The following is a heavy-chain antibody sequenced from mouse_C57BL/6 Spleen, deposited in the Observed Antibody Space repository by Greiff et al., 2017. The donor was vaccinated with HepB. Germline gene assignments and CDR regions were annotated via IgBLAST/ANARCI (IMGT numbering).Heavy chain of an antibody. CDR1: GYAFTNYL. V-gene: IGHV1-54*01. D-gene: IGHD4-1*01. Sequence: VQLQQSGAELVRPGPSVKVSCKASGYAFTNYLIEWVKQRPGQGLEWIGVINPGSGGTNYNEKFKGKATLTADKSSSTAYMQLSSLTSEDSAVYFCARGTGALDYWGQGTTLTVSS. J-gene: IGHJ2*01. CDR2: INPGSGGT. CDR3: ARGTGALDY.